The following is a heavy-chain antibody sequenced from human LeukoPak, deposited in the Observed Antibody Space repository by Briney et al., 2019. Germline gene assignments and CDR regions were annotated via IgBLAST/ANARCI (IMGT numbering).Heavy chain of an antibody. CDR1: GFTFTTSG. Sequence: GGSLRLSCAASGFTFTTSGMHWVRQAPGKGLEWVTFIQYDGGDIFYADSVKGRFTISRDNSKNTLYLQMNSLRAEDTAVYYCARDLVRGVIKGYDYWGQGTLVTVSS. CDR3: ARDLVRGVIKGYDY. J-gene: IGHJ4*02. CDR2: IQYDGGDI. V-gene: IGHV3-30*02. D-gene: IGHD3-10*01.